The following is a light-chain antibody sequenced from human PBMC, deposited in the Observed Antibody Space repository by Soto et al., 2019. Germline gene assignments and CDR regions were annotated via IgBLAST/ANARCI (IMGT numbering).Light chain of an antibody. Sequence: DIPMTQSPSTLSASVGDRVTITCRASQNINNWLAWYQQKAGKAPKLLIYDGSSLESGVPSRFSGSGSGTEFTLNISSLQPDDFATYYCHQYNSYFQTFGQGTKVEI. CDR1: QNINNW. J-gene: IGKJ1*01. CDR3: HQYNSYFQT. V-gene: IGKV1-5*01. CDR2: DGS.